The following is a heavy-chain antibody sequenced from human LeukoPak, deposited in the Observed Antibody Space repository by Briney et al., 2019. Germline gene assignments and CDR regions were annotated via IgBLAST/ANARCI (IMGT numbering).Heavy chain of an antibody. CDR2: IFTSGRT. CDR1: GGSINSGTSY. CDR3: ARDQWGGDYIHDAFDI. J-gene: IGHJ3*02. Sequence: PSQTLYLTCTVSGGSINSGTSYWSWIRQPAGKGLEWIGRIFTSGRTYYNPSLKSRVAISVDMSENQFSLRLSSVTAADTAVYYCARDQWGGDYIHDAFDIWGQGTMVTVSS. V-gene: IGHV4-61*02. D-gene: IGHD2-21*02.